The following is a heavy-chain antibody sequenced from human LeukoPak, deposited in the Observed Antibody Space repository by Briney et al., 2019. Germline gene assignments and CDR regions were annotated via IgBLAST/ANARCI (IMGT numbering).Heavy chain of an antibody. CDR2: INHSGST. Sequence: SETLSLTCAVYGGSFSGYYWSWIRQPPGKGLEWIGEINHSGSTNYNPSLKSRVTISVDTSKNQFSLKLSSVTAADTAVYYCARGPGYDILTGYNGLYWFDPWGQGTLVTVSS. J-gene: IGHJ5*02. V-gene: IGHV4-34*01. CDR1: GGSFSGYY. CDR3: ARGPGYDILTGYNGLYWFDP. D-gene: IGHD3-9*01.